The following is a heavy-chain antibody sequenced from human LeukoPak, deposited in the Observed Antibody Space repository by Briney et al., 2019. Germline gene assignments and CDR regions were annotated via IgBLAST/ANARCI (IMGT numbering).Heavy chain of an antibody. V-gene: IGHV1-8*02. CDR1: GYTFTGYY. J-gene: IGHJ6*03. CDR2: MNPNSGNI. D-gene: IGHD3-10*01. CDR3: ARVRITMVRGVIKFLHNGNYYYYMDV. Sequence: ASVKVSCKASGYTFTGYYMHWVRQAPGQGLEWMGWMNPNSGNIGYAQKFQGRVTMTRNTSISTAYMELSSLRSEDTAVYYCARVRITMVRGVIKFLHNGNYYYYMDVWGKGTTVTISS.